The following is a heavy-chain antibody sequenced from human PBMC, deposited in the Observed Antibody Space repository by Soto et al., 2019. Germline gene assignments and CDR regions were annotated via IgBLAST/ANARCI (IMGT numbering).Heavy chain of an antibody. Sequence: GGSLRLSCAASGFTFSNAWISWVRQAPGKGLEWVGRIKSKTDGGTTDYAAPVKGRFTISRDDSKNTLYLQMNSLKTEDTAVYYCTTTIRGYYYGMDVWGQGTTVTVSS. CDR1: GFTFSNAW. J-gene: IGHJ6*02. CDR3: TTTIRGYYYGMDV. CDR2: IKSKTDGGTT. V-gene: IGHV3-15*01. D-gene: IGHD1-1*01.